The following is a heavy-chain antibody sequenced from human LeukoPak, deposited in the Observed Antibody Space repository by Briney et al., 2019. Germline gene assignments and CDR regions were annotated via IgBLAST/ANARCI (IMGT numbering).Heavy chain of an antibody. V-gene: IGHV4-59*08. J-gene: IGHJ2*01. CDR3: ARYSGSYYLWWYFDF. D-gene: IGHD1-26*01. CDR2: IYYSGST. CDR1: GGSLSSYC. Sequence: SETLSLTWTLSGGSLSSYCSSWVRHPPGGGREWGGYIYYSGSTNYNPSLKRRVTISVATSKNQSSLRRNSGTAAATAVYYCARYSGSYYLWWYFDFWGRGTLVTVSS.